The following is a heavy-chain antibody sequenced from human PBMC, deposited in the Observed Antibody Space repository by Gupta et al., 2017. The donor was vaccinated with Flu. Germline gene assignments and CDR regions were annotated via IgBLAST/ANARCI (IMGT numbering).Heavy chain of an antibody. D-gene: IGHD3-3*01. CDR3: AKDDSYDFWSGYYRAYYYYGMDV. V-gene: IGHV3-23*01. J-gene: IGHJ6*02. Sequence: VSVISLSGAMKYYADSVKGRFTISRDNSKNTVYLQMNSLRAEDTAVYYCAKDDSYDFWSGYYRAYYYYGMDVWGQGTTVTVSS. CDR2: ISLSGAMK.